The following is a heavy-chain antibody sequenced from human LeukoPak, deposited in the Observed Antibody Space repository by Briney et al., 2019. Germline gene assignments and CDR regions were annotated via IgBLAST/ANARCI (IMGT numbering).Heavy chain of an antibody. CDR1: GFTFSSYA. Sequence: PGGSLRPSCAAPGFTFSSYAMSWGRQAPGEGLGWVSSISGNGGSTYYADSVKGRFTISRDNSKNTLYLQINSLRAEDTAVYYCAKFRPAVAPHFDYWGQGTLVTVSS. D-gene: IGHD6-19*01. CDR2: ISGNGGST. CDR3: AKFRPAVAPHFDY. V-gene: IGHV3-23*01. J-gene: IGHJ4*02.